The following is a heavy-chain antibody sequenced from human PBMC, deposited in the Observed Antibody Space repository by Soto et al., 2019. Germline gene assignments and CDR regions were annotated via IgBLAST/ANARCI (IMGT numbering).Heavy chain of an antibody. CDR2: IIPIFGTA. CDR3: ASVDTAMVDHDY. Sequence: GASVKVSCKASGGTFSSYAISWVRQAPGQGLEWMGGIIPIFGTANYAQKFQGRVTITADESTSTAYMELSSLRSEDTAVYYCASVDTAMVDHDYRGQGTLVTVSS. D-gene: IGHD5-18*01. CDR1: GGTFSSYA. J-gene: IGHJ4*02. V-gene: IGHV1-69*13.